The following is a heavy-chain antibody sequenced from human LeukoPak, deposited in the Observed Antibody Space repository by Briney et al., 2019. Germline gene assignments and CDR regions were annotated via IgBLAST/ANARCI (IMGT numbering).Heavy chain of an antibody. CDR3: ARAWGDSSGWYGPDY. Sequence: ASVKVSCEASGYTFTSYYMHWVRQAPGQGLEWMGIISPSGGSTSYAQNFQGRVTMTRDTSTSTVYLDLSSLRSEDTAVYYCARAWGDSSGWYGPDYWGQGTLVTVSS. D-gene: IGHD6-19*01. CDR1: GYTFTSYY. J-gene: IGHJ4*02. CDR2: ISPSGGST. V-gene: IGHV1-46*01.